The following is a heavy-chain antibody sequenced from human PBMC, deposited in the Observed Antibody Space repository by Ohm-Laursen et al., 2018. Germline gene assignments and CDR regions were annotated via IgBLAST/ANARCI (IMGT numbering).Heavy chain of an antibody. CDR3: AKDSGPDALDAFDI. CDR2: ISWNSGSI. J-gene: IGHJ3*02. V-gene: IGHV3-9*01. Sequence: SLRLSCVASGFTFDDYAMHWVRQAPGKGLEWVSGISWNSGSIGYADSVKGRFTISRDNAKNSLYLQMNSLRAEDTALYYCAKDSGPDALDAFDIWGQGTMVAVSS. D-gene: IGHD3-10*01. CDR1: GFTFDDYA.